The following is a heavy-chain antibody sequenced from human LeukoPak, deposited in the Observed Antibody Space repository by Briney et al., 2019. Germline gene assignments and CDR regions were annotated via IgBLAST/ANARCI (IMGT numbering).Heavy chain of an antibody. CDR3: ARVGFTIFAPAGFDY. D-gene: IGHD3-3*01. CDR2: IYTSGST. V-gene: IGHV4-4*07. J-gene: IGHJ4*02. Sequence: SETLSLTCTVSGGSISSYYWSWIRQPAGKGLEWIGRIYTSGSTNYNPSLKSRVTISVDTSKNQFSLKLSSVTAADTAVYYCARVGFTIFAPAGFDYWGQGTLVTVSS. CDR1: GGSISSYY.